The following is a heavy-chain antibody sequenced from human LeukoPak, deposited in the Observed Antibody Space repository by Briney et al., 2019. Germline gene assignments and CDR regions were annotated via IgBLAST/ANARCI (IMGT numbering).Heavy chain of an antibody. J-gene: IGHJ6*02. D-gene: IGHD2-21*01. CDR1: GFTVSSNY. CDR3: ARDDDGDYYYGMDV. V-gene: IGHV3-66*01. Sequence: GGSLRLSCAASGFTVSSNYMSWVRQAPGKGLERVSVIYSGGSTYYADSVKGRFTISRDNSKNTLYLQMNSLRAEDTAVYYCARDDDGDYYYGMDVWGQGTTVTVSS. CDR2: IYSGGST.